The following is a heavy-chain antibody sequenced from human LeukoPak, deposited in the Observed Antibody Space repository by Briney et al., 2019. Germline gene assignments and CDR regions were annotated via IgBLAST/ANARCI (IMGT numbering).Heavy chain of an antibody. CDR1: GFTFGDYA. J-gene: IGHJ6*02. CDR3: TRDFEYYYGSGSYFYYYGMDV. V-gene: IGHV3-49*04. CDR2: IRSKDYGGTT. Sequence: GGSLRLSCTLSGFTFGDYAMRCARHAPGEGRVCVGFIRSKDYGGTTEYAASVEGRFTISRDDSKSIAYLQMNSLKTEDTAVYYCTRDFEYYYGSGSYFYYYGMDVWGQGTTVTVSS. D-gene: IGHD3-10*01.